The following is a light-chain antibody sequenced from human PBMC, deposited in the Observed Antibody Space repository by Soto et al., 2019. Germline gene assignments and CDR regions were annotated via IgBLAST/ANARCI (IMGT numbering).Light chain of an antibody. J-gene: IGKJ2*02. CDR3: QQHNSYPCT. CDR1: QSISSW. V-gene: IGKV1-5*03. Sequence: DIQMTQSPSTLSASVGDRVTITCRASQSISSWLAWYQQKPGKAPKLMIYKASSLESGVPSRFSGSGSGTEFPLTRNSLQPDDFATYSCQQHNSYPCTFGQGTKLEIK. CDR2: KAS.